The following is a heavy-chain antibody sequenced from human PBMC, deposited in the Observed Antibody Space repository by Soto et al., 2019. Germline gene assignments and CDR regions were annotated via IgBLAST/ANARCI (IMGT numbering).Heavy chain of an antibody. J-gene: IGHJ3*02. Sequence: QITLKESGPTLVNPTQTLTLTCTFSGISLNTDAVGVAWIRQPPGKALEWLALIYWDDDKRYSPSLKSRLTIIKDTSKNQVVLTMTNMDPVDTATYYCAHWGEVATIISDAFDIWGPGTSVTVSS. V-gene: IGHV2-5*02. CDR3: AHWGEVATIISDAFDI. CDR1: GISLNTDAVG. CDR2: IYWDDDK. D-gene: IGHD5-12*01.